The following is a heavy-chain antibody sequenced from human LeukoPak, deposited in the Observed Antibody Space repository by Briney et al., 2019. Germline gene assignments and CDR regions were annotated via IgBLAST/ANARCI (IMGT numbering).Heavy chain of an antibody. J-gene: IGHJ6*03. V-gene: IGHV1-69*05. CDR3: ARGAIFGVVQRPGGYYYYYMDV. D-gene: IGHD3-3*01. Sequence: ASVKVSCKASGGTFSSYAISWVRQAPGQGLEWMGRIIPIFGTANYAQKFQGRVTITTDEPTSTAYMELSSLRSEDTAVYYCARGAIFGVVQRPGGYYYYYMDVWGKGTTVTVSS. CDR1: GGTFSSYA. CDR2: IIPIFGTA.